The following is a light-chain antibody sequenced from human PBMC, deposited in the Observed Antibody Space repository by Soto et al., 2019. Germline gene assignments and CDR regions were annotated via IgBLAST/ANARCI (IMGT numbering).Light chain of an antibody. CDR1: QGISSY. CDR3: QQYYSYPPSLT. Sequence: AIRMTQSPSSLSASTGDRVTITCRASQGISSYLAWYQQKPGKAPKLLIYAASTLQSGVPSRFNGSGSGTDYTLTISCLQSEDFATYYCQQYYSYPPSLTFGGGTKVEIK. CDR2: AAS. J-gene: IGKJ4*01. V-gene: IGKV1-8*01.